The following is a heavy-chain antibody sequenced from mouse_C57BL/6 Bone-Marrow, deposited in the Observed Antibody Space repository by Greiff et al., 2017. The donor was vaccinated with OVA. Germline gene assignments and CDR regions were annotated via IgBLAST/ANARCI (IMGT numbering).Heavy chain of an antibody. V-gene: IGHV6-6*01. D-gene: IGHD2-4*01. J-gene: IGHJ2*01. CDR3: TSLLYYEGGH. CDR1: GFTFSDAW. Sequence: LVESGGGLVQPGGSMKLSCAASGFTFSDAWMDWVRQSPEKGLEWVAEIRYKANNHATYYAESVKGRFTISRDDSKSSVYLQMNSLRAEDTGIYYCTSLLYYEGGHWGQGTTLTVSS. CDR2: IRYKANNHAT.